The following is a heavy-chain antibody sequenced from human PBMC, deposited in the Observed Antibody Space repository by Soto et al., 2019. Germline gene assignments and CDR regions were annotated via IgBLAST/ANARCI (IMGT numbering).Heavy chain of an antibody. CDR3: ARVRRCSGGSCYVYYYYYMDV. CDR1: GGSISSGGYY. V-gene: IGHV4-31*03. D-gene: IGHD2-15*01. J-gene: IGHJ6*03. Sequence: QVQLQESGPGLVKPSQTLSLTCTVSGGSISSGGYYWSWIRQHPGKGLEWIGYIYYSGSTYYNPSLKSRVTISVDTSKNPFSLKLSSVTAADTAVYYCARVRRCSGGSCYVYYYYYMDVWGKGTTVTVSS. CDR2: IYYSGST.